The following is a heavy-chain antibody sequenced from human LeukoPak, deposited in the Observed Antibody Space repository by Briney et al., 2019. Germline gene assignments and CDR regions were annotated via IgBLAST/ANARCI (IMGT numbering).Heavy chain of an antibody. CDR1: GGPISSSSYY. Sequence: PSEILSLTCTVSGGPISSSSYYWGWIRQPPGKGLEWIGSIYYSGSTYYNPSLKSRVTISVDTSKNQFSLKLSSVTAADTAVYYCARTEEAADDAFDIWGQGTMVTVSS. V-gene: IGHV4-39*07. D-gene: IGHD6-13*01. J-gene: IGHJ3*02. CDR2: IYYSGST. CDR3: ARTEEAADDAFDI.